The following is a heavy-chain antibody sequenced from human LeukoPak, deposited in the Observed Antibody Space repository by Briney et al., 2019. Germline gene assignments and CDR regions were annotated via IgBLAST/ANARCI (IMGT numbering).Heavy chain of an antibody. Sequence: GGSLRLSCAASGFTFSSYGMSWVRQAPGKGLEWVSAISGSGGSTYYADSVKGRFTISRDNSKNTLYLQMNSLRAEDTAVYYCARDDSSGYYYLDYWGQGTLVTVSS. J-gene: IGHJ4*02. CDR1: GFTFSSYG. V-gene: IGHV3-23*01. D-gene: IGHD3-22*01. CDR3: ARDDSSGYYYLDY. CDR2: ISGSGGST.